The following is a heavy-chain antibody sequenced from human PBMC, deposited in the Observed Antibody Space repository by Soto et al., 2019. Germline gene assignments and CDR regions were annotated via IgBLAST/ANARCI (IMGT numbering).Heavy chain of an antibody. CDR3: ARDNWNYGPHYYYYGMDV. D-gene: IGHD1-7*01. CDR2: IIPIFGTA. Sequence: GASVKVSCKASGGTFSSYAISWVRQAPGQGLEWMGGIIPIFGTANYAQKFQGRVTITADESTSTAYMGLSSLRSEDTAVYYCARDNWNYGPHYYYYGMDVWGQGTTVTVSS. V-gene: IGHV1-69*13. CDR1: GGTFSSYA. J-gene: IGHJ6*02.